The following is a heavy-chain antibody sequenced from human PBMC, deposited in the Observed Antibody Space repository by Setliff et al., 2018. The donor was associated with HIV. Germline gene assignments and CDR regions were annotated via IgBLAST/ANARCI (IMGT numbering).Heavy chain of an antibody. D-gene: IGHD3-22*01. CDR1: GGTFNSYG. V-gene: IGHV1-69*06. CDR3: AKLMTADYYDTSGYFQH. Sequence: ASVKVSCKASGGTFNSYGINWVRQAPGQGLEWMGGIITIFGPAEYAQNFRGRVTITAAKSTNTAYMQLSGLRYEDTAVYYCAKLMTADYYDTSGYFQHWGQGTLVTVSS. J-gene: IGHJ1*01. CDR2: IITIFGPA.